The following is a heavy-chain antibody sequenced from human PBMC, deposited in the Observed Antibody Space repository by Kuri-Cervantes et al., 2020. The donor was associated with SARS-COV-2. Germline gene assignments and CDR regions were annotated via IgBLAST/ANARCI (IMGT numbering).Heavy chain of an antibody. D-gene: IGHD3-3*01. CDR3: ARDVKYDFWSGSPYYYYYMDV. J-gene: IGHJ6*03. Sequence: GGSLRLSCAASGFTFDAYGMSWVRQAPGKGLEWVSGINWNGGSTGYADSVKGRFTISRDNAKNSLYLQMNSLRAEDTALYCCARDVKYDFWSGSPYYYYYMDVWGKGTTVTVSS. CDR1: GFTFDAYG. CDR2: INWNGGST. V-gene: IGHV3-20*04.